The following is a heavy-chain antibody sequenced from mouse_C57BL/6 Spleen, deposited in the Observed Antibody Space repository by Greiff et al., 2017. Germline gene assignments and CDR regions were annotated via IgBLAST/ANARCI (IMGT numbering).Heavy chain of an antibody. J-gene: IGHJ2*01. CDR3: ARIYYGPYYFDY. D-gene: IGHD2-1*01. Sequence: EVQLQQSGPELVKPGASVKISCKASGYSFTGYYMNWVKQSPEKSLEWIGEINPSTGGTTYNQKFKAKATLTVDKSSSTAYMQLKSLTSEDSAVYYSARIYYGPYYFDYWGQGTTLTVSS. CDR2: INPSTGGT. CDR1: GYSFTGYY. V-gene: IGHV1-42*01.